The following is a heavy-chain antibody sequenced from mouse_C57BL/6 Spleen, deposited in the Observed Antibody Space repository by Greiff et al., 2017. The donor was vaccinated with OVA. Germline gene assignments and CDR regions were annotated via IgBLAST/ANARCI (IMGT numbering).Heavy chain of an antibody. J-gene: IGHJ2*01. CDR3: ARGGFGSGPYGSSSYFDY. V-gene: IGHV1-82*01. CDR2: IYPGDGDT. CDR1: GYAFSSSW. D-gene: IGHD1-1*01. Sequence: VQLQQSGPELVKPGASVKISCKASGYAFSSSWMNWVKQRPGKGLEWIGRIYPGDGDTNYNGKFKGKATLTADKSSSTAYMQLSSLTSEDSAVYFCARGGFGSGPYGSSSYFDYWGQGTTLTVSS.